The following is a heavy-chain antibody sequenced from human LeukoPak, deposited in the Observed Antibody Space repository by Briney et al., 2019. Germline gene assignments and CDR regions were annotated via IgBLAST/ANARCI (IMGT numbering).Heavy chain of an antibody. CDR1: GASISSTTYY. J-gene: IGHJ4*02. D-gene: IGHD3-10*02. V-gene: IGHV4-39*02. CDR2: IYYSGST. Sequence: SETLSLTCTVSGASISSTTYYWGWIRQPPRKGLEWIASIYYSGSTYYNPSLKSRVTISVDTSKNQFSLKLSSVTAADTAVYYCARDRPHYYDGGSFDYWGQGTVVTVSS. CDR3: ARDRPHYYDGGSFDY.